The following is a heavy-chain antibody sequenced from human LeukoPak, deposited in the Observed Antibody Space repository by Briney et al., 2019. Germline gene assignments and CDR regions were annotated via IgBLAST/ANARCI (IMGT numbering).Heavy chain of an antibody. J-gene: IGHJ4*02. CDR3: AGGKAGDFDY. D-gene: IGHD1-14*01. V-gene: IGHV4-4*09. CDR1: GGSISSYY. Sequence: PSETLSLTCTVSGGSISSYYWSWIRQPPGKGLEWIGYIYTSGSTNYNPSLKSRVTISVDTSKNQFSLKLSSVTAADTAVYYCAGGKAGDFDYWGQGTLVTVSS. CDR2: IYTSGST.